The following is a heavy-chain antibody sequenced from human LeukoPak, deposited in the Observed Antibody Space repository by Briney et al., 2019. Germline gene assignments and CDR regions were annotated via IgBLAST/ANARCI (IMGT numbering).Heavy chain of an antibody. CDR2: IYYSGST. D-gene: IGHD2-15*01. J-gene: IGHJ6*03. CDR1: GGSISSSSYY. V-gene: IGHV4-39*07. Sequence: PSETLSLTCTVSGGSISSSSYYYCWIRQPPGKGLEWIGSIYYSGSTYYNPSLKSRVTISVDTSKNQFSLKLSSVTAADTAVYYCARGYCSGGSCYSYYYYNYMDVWGKGTTVTVSS. CDR3: ARGYCSGGSCYSYYYYNYMDV.